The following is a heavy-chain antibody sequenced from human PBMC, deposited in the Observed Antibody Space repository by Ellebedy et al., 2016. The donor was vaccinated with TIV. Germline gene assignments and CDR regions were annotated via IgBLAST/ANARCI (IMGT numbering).Heavy chain of an antibody. CDR2: TSYDDSVQ. Sequence: GESLKISCAASGFTFSKHGMHWVRQAPGKGLEWVALTSYDDSVQYYADSVKGRFTISRDNSKNTLYLQMNSLTDEDTALYFCARGRYLSRHSLDVWGQGTTVTVPS. CDR3: ARGRYLSRHSLDV. J-gene: IGHJ6*02. D-gene: IGHD1-26*01. CDR1: GFTFSKHG. V-gene: IGHV3-30*19.